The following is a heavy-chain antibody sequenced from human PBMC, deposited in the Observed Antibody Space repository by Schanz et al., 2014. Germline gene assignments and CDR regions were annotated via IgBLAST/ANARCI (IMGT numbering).Heavy chain of an antibody. J-gene: IGHJ4*02. V-gene: IGHV1-46*03. CDR3: ARDGVDAAAGGNY. CDR2: INPSGGST. D-gene: IGHD6-13*01. CDR1: GGTFSSDT. Sequence: QVQLVQSGAEVKKPGSSVKVSCKASGGTFSSDTFSWVRQAPGQGLEWMGMINPSGGSTTYAQKFQGRVTMTRDTSTSTVYMELSSLRSEDTAVYYCARDGVDAAAGGNYWGQGTLVTGSS.